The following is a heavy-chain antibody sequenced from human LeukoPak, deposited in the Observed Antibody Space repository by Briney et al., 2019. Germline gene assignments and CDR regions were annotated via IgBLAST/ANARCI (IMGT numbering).Heavy chain of an antibody. CDR1: GGSFSGYY. J-gene: IGHJ5*02. V-gene: IGHV4-34*01. CDR2: INHSGST. D-gene: IGHD3-9*01. Sequence: SETLSLTCAVYGGSFSGYYWSWIRQPPGKGLEWIGEINHSGSTNYNPSLKSRVTISVDTSKNQFSLKLSSVTAADTAVYYCARGGLLRYFDWSTYNWFDPWGQGTLVTVSS. CDR3: ARGGLLRYFDWSTYNWFDP.